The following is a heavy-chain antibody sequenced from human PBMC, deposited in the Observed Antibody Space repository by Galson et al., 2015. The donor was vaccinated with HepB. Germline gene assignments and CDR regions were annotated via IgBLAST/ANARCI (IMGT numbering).Heavy chain of an antibody. V-gene: IGHV3-23*01. CDR2: IRISGGST. D-gene: IGHD2-15*01. CDR1: GFTFSSYA. J-gene: IGHJ4*02. Sequence: SLRLSCAASGFTFSSYAMSWVRQAPGKGLEWVSVIRISGGSTNYADSVKGRFTISRDNSNNTLYLQMNSLRAEDTAVYYCAKGRPYCSGSSCLLDYWGQGTLVTVSS. CDR3: AKGRPYCSGSSCLLDY.